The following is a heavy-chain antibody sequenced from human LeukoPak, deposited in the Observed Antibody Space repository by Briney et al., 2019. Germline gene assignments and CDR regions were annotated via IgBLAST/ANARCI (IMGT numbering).Heavy chain of an antibody. D-gene: IGHD3-9*01. CDR2: IYYSGSAGRT. Sequence: SETLSLTCSVSGDSINSGVSYWAWIRQPPWKGLEWIGTIYYSGSAGRTYYNPSLKSRVTISVDTSKNQFSLNLSSVTAADTAIYYCARHLYDKTGRPLDSWGQGTLVTVSS. CDR1: GDSINSGVSY. CDR3: ARHLYDKTGRPLDS. V-gene: IGHV4-39*01. J-gene: IGHJ4*02.